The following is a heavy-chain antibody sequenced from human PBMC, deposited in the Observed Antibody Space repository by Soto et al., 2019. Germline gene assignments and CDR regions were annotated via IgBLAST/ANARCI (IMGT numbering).Heavy chain of an antibody. CDR3: VRVKIPNCTNGVCYYYYGMDV. J-gene: IGHJ6*02. V-gene: IGHV1-2*04. CDR2: INPNSGGT. CDR1: GYTFTGYY. D-gene: IGHD2-8*01. Sequence: ASVKVSCKASGYTFTGYYMHWVRQAPGQGLEWMGWINPNSGGTNYAQKFQGWVTMTRDTSISTAYMELSRLRSDDTAVYCCVRVKIPNCTNGVCYYYYGMDVWGQGTTVTVS.